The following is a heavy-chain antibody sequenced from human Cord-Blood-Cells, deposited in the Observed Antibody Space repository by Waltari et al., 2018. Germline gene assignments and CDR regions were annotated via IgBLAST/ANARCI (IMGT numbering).Heavy chain of an antibody. J-gene: IGHJ4*02. CDR3: ARSRRVGSGWYDY. Sequence: QVQLQESGPGLVKPSQTLSLTCTVSGGSISSGGYYWSWFRQHPGKGLEWIGYIYYSGSTYYNPSLKSRVTISVDTSKNQFSLKLSSVTAADTAVYYCARSRRVGSGWYDYWGQGTLVTVSS. D-gene: IGHD6-19*01. CDR2: IYYSGST. V-gene: IGHV4-31*03. CDR1: GGSISSGGYY.